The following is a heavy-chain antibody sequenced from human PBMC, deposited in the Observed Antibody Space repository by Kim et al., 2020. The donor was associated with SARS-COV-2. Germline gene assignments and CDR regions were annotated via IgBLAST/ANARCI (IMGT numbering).Heavy chain of an antibody. CDR2: IYTSGST. Sequence: SETLSLTCTVSGGSISSGSYYWSWIRQPAGKGLEWIGRIYTSGSTNYNPSLKSRITISLDTSKNQFSLKLSSVTAADTAVYYCARAASTVAGLYYYGMDVWGQGTTVTVSS. CDR1: GGSISSGSYY. V-gene: IGHV4-61*02. D-gene: IGHD6-19*01. CDR3: ARAASTVAGLYYYGMDV. J-gene: IGHJ6*02.